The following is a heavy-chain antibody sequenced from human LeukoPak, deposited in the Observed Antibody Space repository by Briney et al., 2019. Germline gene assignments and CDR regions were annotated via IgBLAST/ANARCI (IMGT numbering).Heavy chain of an antibody. CDR3: AKDFITMVRGVTPNWFDP. Sequence: GGTLRLSCAASGFTFSSHGMHWVRQAPGKGLEWVAFIRYDGSNKYYADSVKGRFTISRDNSKNTLYLQMNSLRAEDTAVYYCAKDFITMVRGVTPNWFDPWGQGTLVTVSS. CDR2: IRYDGSNK. CDR1: GFTFSSHG. J-gene: IGHJ5*02. D-gene: IGHD3-10*01. V-gene: IGHV3-30*02.